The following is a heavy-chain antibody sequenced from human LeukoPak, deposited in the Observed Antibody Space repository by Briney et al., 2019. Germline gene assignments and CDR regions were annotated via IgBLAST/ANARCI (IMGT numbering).Heavy chain of an antibody. J-gene: IGHJ6*03. CDR3: ARPGVTGYYYMDV. D-gene: IGHD1-1*01. CDR1: GFTVSSIY. V-gene: IGHV3-53*01. CDR2: IYSGGST. Sequence: GGSLRLSCAASGFTVSSIYMSWVRQAPGKGLEWVSVIYSGGSTYYADSVKGRFTISRDNSKNTLYLQMNSLRAEDTAVYYCARPGVTGYYYMDVWGKGTTVTVSS.